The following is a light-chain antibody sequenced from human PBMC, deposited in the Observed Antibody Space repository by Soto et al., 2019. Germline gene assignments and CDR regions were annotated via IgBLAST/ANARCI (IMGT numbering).Light chain of an antibody. CDR1: SSDIGGYDY. CDR3: SSFTSSTTLV. Sequence: QSALTQPASVSGSPGQSITIYCTGTSSDIGGYDYVSWYQQHPGKAPKLMIHNVSNRPSGVSNRFSGSKSGNTASLTISGLQAEDEADYYCSSFTSSTTLVFGGGTKLTVL. V-gene: IGLV2-14*01. J-gene: IGLJ2*01. CDR2: NVS.